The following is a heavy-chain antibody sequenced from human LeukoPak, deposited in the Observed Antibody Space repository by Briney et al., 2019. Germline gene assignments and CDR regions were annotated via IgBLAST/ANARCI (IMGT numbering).Heavy chain of an antibody. CDR2: IYYSGST. D-gene: IGHD3-22*01. V-gene: IGHV4-59*08. CDR3: ATYDNTAFRFDY. Sequence: SETLSLTCTVSGGSINSYYWSWIRQPPGKGLEWIGYIYYSGSTNYNPSLKSRATISVDTSKNQFSLKLSSVTAADTAVYYCATYDNTAFRFDYWGQGTLVTVSS. J-gene: IGHJ4*02. CDR1: GGSINSYY.